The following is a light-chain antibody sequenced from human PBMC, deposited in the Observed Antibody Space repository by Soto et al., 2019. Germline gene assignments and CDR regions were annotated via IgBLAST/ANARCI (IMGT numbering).Light chain of an antibody. Sequence: IQMTQSPSTLSASVGDSVTITCRASQSISSWLAWYQQKPGKAPKLLIYMASALASGVPSRFSGSGSGTEFTLTISSLQPDDFATYYCQHYSGYSWTFGQRTKVDIK. V-gene: IGKV1-5*03. CDR1: QSISSW. CDR3: QHYSGYSWT. J-gene: IGKJ1*01. CDR2: MAS.